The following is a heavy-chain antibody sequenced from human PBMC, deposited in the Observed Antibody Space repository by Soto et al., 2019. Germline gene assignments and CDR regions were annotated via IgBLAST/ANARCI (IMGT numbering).Heavy chain of an antibody. CDR3: SHRRGMIMDV. Sequence: KESGPTQVKPTQTLTLTCTFSGFSLITGGVSVAWIRQPPGKALEWLALISGDDEKRYSPSLKSRLTITKDTTKNQVVFTMTNMDPLDTATYYCSHRRGMIMDVWGQGTTVTVSS. CDR1: GFSLITGGVS. J-gene: IGHJ6*02. V-gene: IGHV2-5*02. CDR2: ISGDDEK. D-gene: IGHD3-16*01.